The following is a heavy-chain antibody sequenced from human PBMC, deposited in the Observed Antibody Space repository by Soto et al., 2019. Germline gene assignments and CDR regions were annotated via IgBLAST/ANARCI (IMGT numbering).Heavy chain of an antibody. CDR1: RFTVSNYG. J-gene: IGHJ6*02. D-gene: IGHD6-19*01. V-gene: IGHV3-33*01. CDR2: IWYDGSNK. CDR3: ARDDIPGRAVAIYGMDV. Sequence: SLRLSCAASRFTVSNYGMHWVRQAPGKGLEWVAVIWYDGSNKYYADSVKGRFTISRDNSKNTLYLQMNSLRAEDTAVYYCARDDIPGRAVAIYGMDVWGQGTTVTVSS.